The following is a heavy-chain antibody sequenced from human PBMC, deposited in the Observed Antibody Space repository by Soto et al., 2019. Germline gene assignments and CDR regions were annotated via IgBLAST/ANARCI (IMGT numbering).Heavy chain of an antibody. D-gene: IGHD6-13*01. CDR3: AKGGLLDSSSWYRAYYYGMDV. CDR2: ISGSGGST. Sequence: GGSLRLSCAASGFTFSSYAMSWVRQAPGKGLEWVSAISGSGGSTYYADSVKGRFTISRDNSKNTLYLQMNSLRAEDTAVYYYAKGGLLDSSSWYRAYYYGMDVWGQGTTVTVSS. J-gene: IGHJ6*02. V-gene: IGHV3-23*01. CDR1: GFTFSSYA.